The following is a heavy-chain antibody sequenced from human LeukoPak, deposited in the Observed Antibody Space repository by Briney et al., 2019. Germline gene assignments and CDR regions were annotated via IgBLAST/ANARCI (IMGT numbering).Heavy chain of an antibody. V-gene: IGHV3-13*01. Sequence: PGGSLRLSCAASGFTFSSYDMHWVRHATGKGLEWVSAIGTAGDTYYPGSVKGRFTISRENAKNSLYLQMNSLRAGDTAVYYCARAGLRGALDYWGQGTLVTVSS. J-gene: IGHJ4*02. CDR2: IGTAGDT. D-gene: IGHD3-10*01. CDR3: ARAGLRGALDY. CDR1: GFTFSSYD.